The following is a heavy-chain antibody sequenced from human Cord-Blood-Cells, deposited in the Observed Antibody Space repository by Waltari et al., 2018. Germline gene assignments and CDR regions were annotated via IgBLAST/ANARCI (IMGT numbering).Heavy chain of an antibody. CDR1: GGSISSSSYY. V-gene: IGHV4-39*01. D-gene: IGHD3-9*01. J-gene: IGHJ5*02. Sequence: QLQLQESVPGLVKPSETLSLTCTVSGGSISSSSYYWGWIRQPPGKGLEWIGSIYYSGGIRYNPTLKSRVTISVDTSNNQFPLKLTAETAAGTAVYYGARHPDIPGNWFDPSGQGTLVTVSS. CDR3: ARHPDIPGNWFDP. CDR2: IYYSGGI.